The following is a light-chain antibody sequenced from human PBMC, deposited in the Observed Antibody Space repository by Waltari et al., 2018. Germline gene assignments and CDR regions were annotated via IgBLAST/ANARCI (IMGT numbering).Light chain of an antibody. CDR1: QSVSSY. J-gene: IGKJ2*01. Sequence: EIVLTQSPATLSLSPGERATLSCRASQSVSSYLAWYQQKPGQAPRLLIYDACNRATGIPARFSGSGSGTDFTLTISSLEPEDFAVYYCQQRSNWPLYTFGQGTKLEIK. CDR3: QQRSNWPLYT. V-gene: IGKV3-11*01. CDR2: DAC.